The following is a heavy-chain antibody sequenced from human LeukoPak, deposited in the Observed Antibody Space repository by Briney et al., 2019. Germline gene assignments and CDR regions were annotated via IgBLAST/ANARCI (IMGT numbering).Heavy chain of an antibody. CDR1: EFTFSSYA. CDR2: ITATGSDT. D-gene: IGHD6-13*01. Sequence: GGSLRLSCAASEFTFSSYAMTWVRQGPGKGLEWISAITATGSDTFYADSVKGRFTISRDNSKNTLYLQMNSLRAEDTAVYYCAKRGGMYPAHYFDYWGQGTLVTVSS. J-gene: IGHJ4*02. V-gene: IGHV3-23*01. CDR3: AKRGGMYPAHYFDY.